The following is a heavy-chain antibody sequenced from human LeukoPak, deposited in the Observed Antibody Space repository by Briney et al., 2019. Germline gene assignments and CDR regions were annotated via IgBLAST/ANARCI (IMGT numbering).Heavy chain of an antibody. Sequence: GGSLRLSCAASGFTFDEYAMHWVRQAPGKGLEWVSGISWNSGTIGYADSVRGRFTISRDNARSSLYLQMDSLRVEDTAIYYCARRQWTAFDFWGQGTMVTVSS. CDR2: ISWNSGTI. CDR1: GFTFDEYA. D-gene: IGHD6-19*01. CDR3: ARRQWTAFDF. V-gene: IGHV3-9*01. J-gene: IGHJ3*01.